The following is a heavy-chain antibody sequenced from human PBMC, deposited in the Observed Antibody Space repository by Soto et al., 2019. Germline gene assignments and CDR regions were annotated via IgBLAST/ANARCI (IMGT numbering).Heavy chain of an antibody. V-gene: IGHV1-69*13. D-gene: IGHD1-26*01. CDR3: ARDAVVGATTRSHFDH. CDR1: GGTFSSYA. J-gene: IGHJ4*02. CDR2: IIPIFGTA. Sequence: SVKVSFKASGGTFSSYAISWLRQAPGQGLEWMGGIIPIFGTANYAQKFQGRVTITADESTSTAYMELSSLRSEDTAVYFCARDAVVGATTRSHFDHWGQGTLVTVSS.